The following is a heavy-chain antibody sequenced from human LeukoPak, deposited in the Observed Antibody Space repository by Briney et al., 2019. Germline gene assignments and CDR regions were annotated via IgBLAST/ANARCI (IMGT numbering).Heavy chain of an antibody. CDR2: ISSNGGST. CDR1: GFTFSSYA. J-gene: IGHJ3*02. CDR3: ARDLRQGSGWYFTFDI. V-gene: IGHV3-64*01. D-gene: IGHD6-19*01. Sequence: GGSLRLSCAASGFTFSSYAMHWVRQAPGKGLEYVSAISSNGGSTYYANSVKGRFTISRDNSKNTLYLQMGSLRAEDMAVYYCARDLRQGSGWYFTFDIWGQGTMVTVSS.